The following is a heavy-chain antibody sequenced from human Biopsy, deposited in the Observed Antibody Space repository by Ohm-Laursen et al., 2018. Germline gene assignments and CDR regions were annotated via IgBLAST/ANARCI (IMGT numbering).Heavy chain of an antibody. Sequence: TLSLTWTVSGGSISSSTTYYWAWLRQPPGKGLEWIGSIYNTETTFYNPSLKSRVTISVDTSKNQFSLKLNSVTAADTAVYSCARHSPAPNWTFDYWGQGTQVTVSS. D-gene: IGHD3/OR15-3a*01. CDR2: IYNTETT. CDR1: GGSISSSTTYY. V-gene: IGHV4-39*01. CDR3: ARHSPAPNWTFDY. J-gene: IGHJ4*02.